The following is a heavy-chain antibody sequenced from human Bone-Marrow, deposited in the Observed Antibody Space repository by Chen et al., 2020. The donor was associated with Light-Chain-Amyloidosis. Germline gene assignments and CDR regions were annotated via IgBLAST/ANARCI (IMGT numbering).Heavy chain of an antibody. V-gene: IGHV5-51*01. CDR2: IYPDDSDA. J-gene: IGHJ4*02. CDR1: GYTFPNYW. D-gene: IGHD2-21*01. Sequence: SGPEVKKPGESLKISCKGSGYTFPNYWIGWVRQMPGKGLAWMGVIYPDDSDARYSPSFEGQVTISADKSITTAXXXXXXXXASXXXMYYCARRRDGYNFDYWGQGTLVTVSS. CDR3: ARRRDGYNFDY.